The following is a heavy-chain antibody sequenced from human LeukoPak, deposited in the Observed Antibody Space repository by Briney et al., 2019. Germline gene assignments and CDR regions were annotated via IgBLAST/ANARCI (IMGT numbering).Heavy chain of an antibody. CDR2: ISRGGSTT. CDR3: ARPRRGSDAFDI. CDR1: GFTFSDYY. V-gene: IGHV3-11*01. D-gene: IGHD3-10*01. Sequence: PGGSLRLSCAASGFTFSDYYMSWIRQAPGKGLEWVSYISRGGSTTYYADSVKGRFTISRDNAKNSLYLQMNSLRAEDTAVYYCARPRRGSDAFDIWGQGTMVTVSS. J-gene: IGHJ3*02.